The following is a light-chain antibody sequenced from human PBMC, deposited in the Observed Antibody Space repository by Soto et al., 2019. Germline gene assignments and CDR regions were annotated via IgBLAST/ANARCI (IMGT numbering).Light chain of an antibody. J-gene: IGLJ2*01. V-gene: IGLV2-14*03. Sequence: QSALTQPASVSGSPGQSITISCTGTSSDVGGYNFVSWYQQHPGTAPKLIIYDVSNRPSGVSNRFSGSKSGNTASLTISGLQAEDEADYHCSSKTSSSALVLLGGGTKLTVL. CDR3: SSKTSSSALVL. CDR2: DVS. CDR1: SSDVGGYNF.